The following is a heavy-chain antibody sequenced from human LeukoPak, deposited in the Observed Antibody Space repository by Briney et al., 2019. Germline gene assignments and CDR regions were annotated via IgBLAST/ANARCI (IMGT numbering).Heavy chain of an antibody. V-gene: IGHV1-69*04. D-gene: IGHD6-19*01. J-gene: IGHJ4*02. CDR2: IIPILGIA. CDR3: ARVVAVAGFDY. Sequence: SVKVSSKASGGTFSSYAISWVRQAPGQGLEWMGRIIPILGIANYAQKFQGRVTITADKSTSTAYMELSSLRSEDTAVYYCARVVAVAGFDYWGQGTLVTVSS. CDR1: GGTFSSYA.